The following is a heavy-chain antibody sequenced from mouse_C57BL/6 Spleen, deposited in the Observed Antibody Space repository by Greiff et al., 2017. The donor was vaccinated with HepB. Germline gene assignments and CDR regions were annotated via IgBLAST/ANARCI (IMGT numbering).Heavy chain of an antibody. D-gene: IGHD1-1*01. J-gene: IGHJ3*01. CDR1: GFTFSSYG. Sequence: EVQLVESGGDLVKPGGSLKLSCAASGFTFSSYGMSWVRQAPEKGLEWVAYISSGSSTIYYADTVKGRFTISRDNAKNTLFLQMTSLRSEDTAMYYCARALTDWGQGTLVTVSA. CDR2: ISSGSSTI. V-gene: IGHV5-17*01. CDR3: ARALTD.